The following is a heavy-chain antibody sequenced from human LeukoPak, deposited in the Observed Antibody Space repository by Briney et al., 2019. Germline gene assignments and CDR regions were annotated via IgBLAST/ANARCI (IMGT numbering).Heavy chain of an antibody. J-gene: IGHJ4*02. CDR1: GFTFTKYG. D-gene: IGHD3-10*01. Sequence: GGSLRLSCAASGFTFTKYGMSWVRQAPGKGLEWVSHVTDNGGSTYYAGSVKGRFTISRDNSKNTLYLQMNSLRAEDTAVYYCAPRPFGEGLEWGQETLVTVSS. CDR3: APRPFGEGLE. CDR2: VTDNGGST. V-gene: IGHV3-23*01.